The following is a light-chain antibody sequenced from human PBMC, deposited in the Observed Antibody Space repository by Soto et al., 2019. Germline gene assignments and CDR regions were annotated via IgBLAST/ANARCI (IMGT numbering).Light chain of an antibody. Sequence: SYELTQPSSVSVSPGQTARITCSGDVLAKKYARWFQQKPGQAPVLVIYKDSERPSGIPERFSGSSSGTTVTLTISGAQVEDEADYYCYSAADNKRVFGTGTKLTVL. J-gene: IGLJ1*01. CDR3: YSAADNKRV. V-gene: IGLV3-27*01. CDR1: VLAKKY. CDR2: KDS.